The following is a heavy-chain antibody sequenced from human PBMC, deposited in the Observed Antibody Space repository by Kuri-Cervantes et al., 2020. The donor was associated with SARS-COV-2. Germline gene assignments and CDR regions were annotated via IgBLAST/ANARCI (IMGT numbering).Heavy chain of an antibody. V-gene: IGHV3-23*01. CDR2: ISGSGTGA. J-gene: IGHJ6*02. D-gene: IGHD1-26*01. CDR3: AREAPCRIVGAICYGMDV. CDR1: GFSFSSYA. Sequence: GGSLRLSCAASGFSFSSYAMSWVRQAPGKGLEWVSVISGSGTGAYYADSVKGRFTISRDNAKNSLYLQMNSLRDEDTAVYYCAREAPCRIVGAICYGMDVWGQGTTVTVSS.